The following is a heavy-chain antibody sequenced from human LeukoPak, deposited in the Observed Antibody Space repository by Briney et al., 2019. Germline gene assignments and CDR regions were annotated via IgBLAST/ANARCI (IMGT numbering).Heavy chain of an antibody. D-gene: IGHD2-2*01. V-gene: IGHV3-23*01. Sequence: PGGSLRLSCAASGFTFGNYAMSWVRQAPGKGLEGVSAISGGGGGTFYADSVKGRLTISRDTSENTLFLQMNSLRAEDTAVYYCAKSPGSTYLFDYWGQGTLVTVSS. CDR1: GFTFGNYA. J-gene: IGHJ4*02. CDR2: ISGGGGGT. CDR3: AKSPGSTYLFDY.